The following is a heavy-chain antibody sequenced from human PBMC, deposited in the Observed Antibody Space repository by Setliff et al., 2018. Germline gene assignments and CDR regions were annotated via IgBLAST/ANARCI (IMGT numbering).Heavy chain of an antibody. CDR3: ARRRANYNWFDS. V-gene: IGHV4-4*07. J-gene: IGHJ5*01. CDR2: IYATGGP. Sequence: SETLSLTCGVSGDSFSSYSWNWIRQPAGRAPEWIGRIYATGGPSYNPFLQSRVTISIDTSKNQFSLKLTSVTAADTAIYYCARRRANYNWFDSWGQGTLVTVSS. CDR1: GDSFSSYS.